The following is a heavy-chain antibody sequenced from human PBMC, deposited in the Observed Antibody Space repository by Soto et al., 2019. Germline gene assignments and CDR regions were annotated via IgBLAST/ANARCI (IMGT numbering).Heavy chain of an antibody. V-gene: IGHV4-34*01. J-gene: IGHJ4*02. Sequence: QVQLQQWGTRQLKPSETLSLSCAVSGGSLSGYYWSWIRQPPGKGLEWIGDINHSGMTNYNPSLGGRVTMSAATSKNRASLRVHSVTAADTAVYFCARVKLNWQRLAPFANWGQGTLVTVSP. D-gene: IGHD6-25*01. CDR3: ARVKLNWQRLAPFAN. CDR1: GGSLSGYY. CDR2: INHSGMT.